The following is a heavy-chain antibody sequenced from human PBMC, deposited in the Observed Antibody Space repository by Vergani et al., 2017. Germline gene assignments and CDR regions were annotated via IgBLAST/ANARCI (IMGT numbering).Heavy chain of an antibody. V-gene: IGHV4-38-2*01. CDR2: IHHSGDT. D-gene: IGHD3-10*01. Sequence: QVQLQESGPGLVKPSETLTLTCDVSDSSIMTNPYWGWFRQSPGKGLEWIGCIHHSGDTHYNSSLKSRVSISIVSSSKFSLILTAVTAADTAIYYCARHRGSGGFFPSSYLYGMYVWGHGTTVTVSS. J-gene: IGHJ6*02. CDR1: DSSIMTNPY. CDR3: ARHRGSGGFFPSSYLYGMYV.